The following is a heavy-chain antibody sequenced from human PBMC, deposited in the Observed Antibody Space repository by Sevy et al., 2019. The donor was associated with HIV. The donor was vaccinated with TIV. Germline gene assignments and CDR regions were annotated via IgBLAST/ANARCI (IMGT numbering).Heavy chain of an antibody. Sequence: GGSLRLSCAASGFTFSSYWMSWVRQAPGKGLEWVANIKQDGSGKYYVDSVKGRFNISRDKAKNSLYLQMNSLRAEDTAVYYCAREWGRGYDFWSCYYTAFDIWGKGTMVTVSS. J-gene: IGHJ3*02. CDR1: GFTFSSYW. V-gene: IGHV3-7*03. CDR2: IKQDGSGK. CDR3: AREWGRGYDFWSCYYTAFDI. D-gene: IGHD3-3*01.